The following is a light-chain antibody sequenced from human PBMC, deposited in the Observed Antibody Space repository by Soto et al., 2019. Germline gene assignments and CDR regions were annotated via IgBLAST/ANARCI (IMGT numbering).Light chain of an antibody. CDR2: DAS. J-gene: IGKJ1*01. CDR3: QHRSNWPPWT. CDR1: QSVSSY. Sequence: EIVLTQSPATLSLSPGERATLSCRASQSVSSYLAWYQQKPGQAPRLLIYDASNRATGIPVRFSGSGSGTDFTLTISSLEPEDFAVYYCQHRSNWPPWTFGKGTKVEIK. V-gene: IGKV3-11*01.